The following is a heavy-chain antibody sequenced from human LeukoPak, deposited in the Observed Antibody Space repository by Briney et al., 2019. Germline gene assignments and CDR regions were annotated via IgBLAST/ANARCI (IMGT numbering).Heavy chain of an antibody. V-gene: IGHV3-7*03. Sequence: GGSLRLSCAASGFTFSSYWMNWARQAPGKGLEWVASINHNGNVNYYADSVKGRFTISRDNAKNSLYLQMSNLRAEDTAVYFCARGGGLDVWGQGATVTVSS. CDR1: GFTFSSYW. D-gene: IGHD3-16*01. CDR3: ARGGGLDV. J-gene: IGHJ6*02. CDR2: INHNGNVN.